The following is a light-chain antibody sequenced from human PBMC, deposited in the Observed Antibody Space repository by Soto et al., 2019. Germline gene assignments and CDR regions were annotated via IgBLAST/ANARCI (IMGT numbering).Light chain of an antibody. CDR3: SSYTSSRTLV. Sequence: QSALTQPASVSGSPGQSITISCTGTSSDVGGYNYVSWYQQHPGKAPKLMIYEVSYRPSGVSNRFSGSKSGNTASLTISGLQDEDEADYHCSSYTSSRTLVFGGGTQLTVL. J-gene: IGLJ2*01. CDR2: EVS. CDR1: SSDVGGYNY. V-gene: IGLV2-14*01.